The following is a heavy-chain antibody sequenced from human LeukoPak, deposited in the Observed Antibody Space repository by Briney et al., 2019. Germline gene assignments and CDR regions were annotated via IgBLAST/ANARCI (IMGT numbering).Heavy chain of an antibody. CDR2: IKQDGSEK. Sequence: PGGSLRLSCAASGFTFSSYWMSWVRQAPGKGLEWVANIKQDGSEKYYVDSVKGRFTISRDNAKNSLYLQMNSLRAEDTAVYYFARVSHFDWPYYYYYYMDVWGKGTTVTVSS. D-gene: IGHD3-9*01. CDR1: GFTFSSYW. J-gene: IGHJ6*03. CDR3: ARVSHFDWPYYYYYYMDV. V-gene: IGHV3-7*01.